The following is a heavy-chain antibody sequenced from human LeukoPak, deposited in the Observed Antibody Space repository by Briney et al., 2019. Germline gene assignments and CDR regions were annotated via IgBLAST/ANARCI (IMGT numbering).Heavy chain of an antibody. CDR3: ARALFDCSGGSCYGDY. V-gene: IGHV4-39*07. J-gene: IGHJ4*02. Sequence: SETLSLTCTVSGGSISSSSYYWGWIRQPPGKGLEWIGSIYYSGSTYYNPSLKSRVTISVDTSKNQFSLKLSSVTAADTAVYYCARALFDCSGGSCYGDYWGQGTLVTVSS. CDR2: IYYSGST. CDR1: GGSISSSSYY. D-gene: IGHD2-15*01.